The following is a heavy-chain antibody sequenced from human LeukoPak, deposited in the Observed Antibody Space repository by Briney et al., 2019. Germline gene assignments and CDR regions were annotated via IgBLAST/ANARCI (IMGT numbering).Heavy chain of an antibody. CDR1: GGTFSTYA. CDR3: ARPRFPYYRLSGPDYYYMDV. Sequence: GSSVTVSCKASGGTFSTYAISWVRQAPGQGLEWMGGIIPIFGTTNYAQKLKGRVTITADKSTTTVYMELSSLRSEDTAVYYCARPRFPYYRLSGPDYYYMDVWGKGTTVTVSS. D-gene: IGHD2-21*01. V-gene: IGHV1-69*06. J-gene: IGHJ6*03. CDR2: IIPIFGTT.